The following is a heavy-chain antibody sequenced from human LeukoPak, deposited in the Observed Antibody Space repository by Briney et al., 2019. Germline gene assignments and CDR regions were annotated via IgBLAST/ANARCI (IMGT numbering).Heavy chain of an antibody. Sequence: GGSLRLSCAASGFTFSSYGMHWVRQAPGKGLEWVAFLRYDESDKYTADSVKGRFTISRDNSKNTLYLQMTSLRAEDTAEYYCAKGPLTEVAGTTWDYWGQGTLVTVSS. CDR3: AKGPLTEVAGTTWDY. D-gene: IGHD6-19*01. J-gene: IGHJ4*02. V-gene: IGHV3-30*02. CDR1: GFTFSSYG. CDR2: LRYDESDK.